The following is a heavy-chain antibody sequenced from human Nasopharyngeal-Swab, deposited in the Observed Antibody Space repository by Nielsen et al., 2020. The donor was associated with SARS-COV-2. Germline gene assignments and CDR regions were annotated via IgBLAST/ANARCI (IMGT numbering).Heavy chain of an antibody. Sequence: VRQAPGKGLEWVAVISCDGSNKYYADSVKGRFTISRDNSKNTLYLQMNSLRAEDTAVYYCARTDSSGYYPVTYYYYGMDVWGQGTTVTVSS. J-gene: IGHJ6*02. CDR3: ARTDSSGYYPVTYYYYGMDV. CDR2: ISCDGSNK. D-gene: IGHD3-22*01. V-gene: IGHV3-30-3*01.